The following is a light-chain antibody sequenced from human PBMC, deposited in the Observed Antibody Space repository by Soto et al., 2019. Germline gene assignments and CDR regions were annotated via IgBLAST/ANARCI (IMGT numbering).Light chain of an antibody. J-gene: IGLJ2*01. CDR1: SSDVGGYNF. V-gene: IGLV2-14*03. Sequence: QSVLTQPASVSGSPGQSITISCTGTSSDVGGYNFVSWYQQHPGNAPKLIIYDVSNRPSGVSSRFSGSKSGNTASLTISGLQAEDEAVYHCSSYTSTSTVVFGGGTQLTVL. CDR3: SSYTSTSTVV. CDR2: DVS.